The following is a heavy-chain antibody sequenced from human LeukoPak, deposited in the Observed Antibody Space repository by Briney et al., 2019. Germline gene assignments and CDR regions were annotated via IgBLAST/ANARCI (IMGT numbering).Heavy chain of an antibody. D-gene: IGHD3-10*01. V-gene: IGHV4-39*01. CDR1: GGSISSSYYY. J-gene: IGHJ5*02. CDR2: IYDSGST. Sequence: PSETLSLTCTVSGGSISSSYYYWGWIRQPPGKGLEGIGGIYDSGSTYYNPSLKSRVTISVDTSKNQFSLKLNSVTAADTAVYYCARGGDYYGSGTYYAFDPWGQGTLVTVSS. CDR3: ARGGDYYGSGTYYAFDP.